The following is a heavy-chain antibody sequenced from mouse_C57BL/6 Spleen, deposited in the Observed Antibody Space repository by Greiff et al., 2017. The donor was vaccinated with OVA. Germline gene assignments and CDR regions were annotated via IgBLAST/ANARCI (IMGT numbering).Heavy chain of an antibody. CDR2: IRSKSNNYAT. V-gene: IGHV10-1*01. CDR3: VSNDYAMDY. CDR1: GFSFNTYA. Sequence: DVMLVESGGGLVQPKGSLKLSCAASGFSFNTYAMNWVRQAPGKGLEWVARIRSKSNNYATYYADSVKDRFTISRDDSESMLYLQMNNLKTEDTAMYYCVSNDYAMDYWGQGTSVTVSS. J-gene: IGHJ4*01.